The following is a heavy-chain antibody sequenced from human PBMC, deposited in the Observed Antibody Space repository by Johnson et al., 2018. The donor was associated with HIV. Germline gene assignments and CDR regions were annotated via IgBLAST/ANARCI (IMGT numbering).Heavy chain of an antibody. J-gene: IGHJ3*02. Sequence: VQLVESGGGLVQPGGSLRLSCAASRFTFSSYWMSWVRQAPGKGLEWVANIKQDGSEKYYVDSVKGRFTISRDNAKNSLYLQMNSLRAENTAVYYCAREYYYDSSGTPVFDIWGQGTMVTVSS. CDR3: AREYYYDSSGTPVFDI. CDR1: RFTFSSYW. CDR2: IKQDGSEK. V-gene: IGHV3-7*01. D-gene: IGHD3-22*01.